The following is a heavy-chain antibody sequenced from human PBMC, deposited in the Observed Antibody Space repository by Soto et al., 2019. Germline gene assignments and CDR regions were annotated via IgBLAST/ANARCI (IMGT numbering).Heavy chain of an antibody. V-gene: IGHV3-23*01. CDR3: AIGGLGYCSSTSCLSTEFDY. CDR1: GFTFSSYA. CDR2: ISGSGGST. J-gene: IGHJ4*02. Sequence: PGGSLRLSCAASGFTFSSYAMSWVRQAPGKGLEWVSAISGSGGSTYYADSVKGRFTISRDNSKNTLYLQMNSLRAEDTAVYYCAIGGLGYCSSTSCLSTEFDYWGQGTLVTVSS. D-gene: IGHD2-2*01.